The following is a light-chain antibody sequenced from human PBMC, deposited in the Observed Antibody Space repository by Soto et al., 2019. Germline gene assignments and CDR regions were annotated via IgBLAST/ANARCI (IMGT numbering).Light chain of an antibody. CDR1: SSNIGNNT. V-gene: IGLV1-44*01. J-gene: IGLJ2*01. CDR3: AAWEDSLNGVV. CDR2: TNS. Sequence: QSVLTQPPSASGTPGPRVTISCSGSSSNIGNNTVTWYQQVPGAAPKLLIYTNSERPSGVPDRFSGSKSGTSASLAISGLQSEDEADYYCAAWEDSLNGVVFGGGTKLTVL.